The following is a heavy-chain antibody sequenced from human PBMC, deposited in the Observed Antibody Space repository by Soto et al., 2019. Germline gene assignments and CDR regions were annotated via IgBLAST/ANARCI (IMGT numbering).Heavy chain of an antibody. CDR2: ITYDGSNK. J-gene: IGHJ3*01. CDR1: GFTFSSYA. Sequence: QVQLVESGGGVVQPGRSLRLSCAASGFTFSSYAIHWVRQAPGKGLEWVAVITYDGSNKYYADSVKGRFALARDNSKNTLYLQMNSLRPEDTVVYYCARRLDGDFHDAFDVWGQGTMVAVSS. V-gene: IGHV3-30*09. D-gene: IGHD4-17*01. CDR3: ARRLDGDFHDAFDV.